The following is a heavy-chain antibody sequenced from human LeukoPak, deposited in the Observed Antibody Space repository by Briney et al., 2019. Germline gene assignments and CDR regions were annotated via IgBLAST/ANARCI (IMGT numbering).Heavy chain of an antibody. CDR2: IIPIFGTA. CDR1: GGTFSSYA. J-gene: IGHJ5*02. CDR3: ARDQIFGVVALFDP. V-gene: IGHV1-69*13. Sequence: ASVKVSCKASGGTFSSYAISWVRQAPGQGLEWMGGIIPIFGTANYAQKFQGRVTITADESTSTAYMELSSLRSEDTAVYYCARDQIFGVVALFDPWGQGTLVTVSS. D-gene: IGHD3-3*01.